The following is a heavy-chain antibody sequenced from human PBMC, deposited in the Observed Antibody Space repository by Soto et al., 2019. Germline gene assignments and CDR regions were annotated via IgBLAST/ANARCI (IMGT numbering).Heavy chain of an antibody. CDR3: VKGSEVARQELDY. CDR1: GFSFSDCG. V-gene: IGHV3-30*18. CDR2: ISSDGSDK. D-gene: IGHD2-15*01. J-gene: IGHJ4*02. Sequence: ESVGGVVQPGRSLRLSCAASGFSFSDCGMHWVRQAPGKGLEWVAAISSDGSDKYYSESVKGRFTISRDNSRNTLFLQMNSLRVGDTAVYYCVKGSEVARQELDYWGQGTLVTVSS.